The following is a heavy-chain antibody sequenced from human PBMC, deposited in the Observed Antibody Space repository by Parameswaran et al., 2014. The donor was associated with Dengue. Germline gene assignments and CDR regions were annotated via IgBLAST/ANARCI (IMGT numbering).Heavy chain of an antibody. Sequence: WIRQPPGKRLEWVSYISSSSGTIYYADSVKGRFTISRDNAKNSLYLQMNSLRAEDTAVYYCARWGRTIPNWLDPWGQGTLVTVSS. CDR2: ISSSSGTI. D-gene: IGHD7-27*01. V-gene: IGHV3-48*01. J-gene: IGHJ5*02. CDR3: ARWGRTIPNWLDP.